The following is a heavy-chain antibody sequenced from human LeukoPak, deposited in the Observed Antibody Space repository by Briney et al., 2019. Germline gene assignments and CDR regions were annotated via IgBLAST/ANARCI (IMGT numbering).Heavy chain of an antibody. D-gene: IGHD3-22*01. CDR1: GFTFSDYY. J-gene: IGHJ3*02. Sequence: PGGSLRLSCAASGFTFSDYYMSWIRQAPGKGLEWVFYISRSGSTIYYADSVKGRFTISRDNAKNSLYLQMNSLRAEDTALYYCAKDRSGYYGHALNIWGQGTMVIVSS. CDR3: AKDRSGYYGHALNI. CDR2: ISRSGSTI. V-gene: IGHV3-11*01.